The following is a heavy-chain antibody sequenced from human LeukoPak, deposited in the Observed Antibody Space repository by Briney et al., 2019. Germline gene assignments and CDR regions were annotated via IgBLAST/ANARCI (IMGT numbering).Heavy chain of an antibody. J-gene: IGHJ3*02. D-gene: IGHD4-17*01. CDR1: GFTFSSYA. V-gene: IGHV3-30*14. CDR3: AGMTTVTTSDLLDI. CDR2: ISYDGSNK. Sequence: PGGSLRLSCAASGFTFSSYAMHWVRQAPGKGLEWVAVISYDGSNKYYADSVKGRFTISRDNSKNTLYLQVNSLRAEDTAVYYCAGMTTVTTSDLLDIWGQGTMVTVSS.